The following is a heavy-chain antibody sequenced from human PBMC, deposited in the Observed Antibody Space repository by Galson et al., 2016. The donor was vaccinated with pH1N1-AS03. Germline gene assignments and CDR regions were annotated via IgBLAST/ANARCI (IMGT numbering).Heavy chain of an antibody. V-gene: IGHV3-30-3*01. CDR3: ARETIRAGEFDL. J-gene: IGHJ3*01. D-gene: IGHD1-26*01. Sequence: PRLSCAASGFTFSSHSMHWARQAPDEGLEWVAGISYHGNNKFYAHSVKGRFTISRDSLQNTLDLQMNSLSAEDSAVYFCARETIRAGEFDLWGRGTVVTVSS. CDR1: GFTFSSHS. CDR2: ISYHGNNK.